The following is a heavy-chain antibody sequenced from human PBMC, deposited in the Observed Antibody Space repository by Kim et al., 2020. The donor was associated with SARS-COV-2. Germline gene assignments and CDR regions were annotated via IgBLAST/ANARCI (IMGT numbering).Heavy chain of an antibody. D-gene: IGHD5-12*01. V-gene: IGHV3-30*18. CDR3: AKNSGNDLGYYFDY. CDR2: ISYDGSNK. Sequence: GGSLRLSCAASGFTFSSYGMHWVRQAPGKGLEWVAVISYDGSNKYYADSVKGRFTISRDNSKNTLYLQMNSLRAEDTAVYYCAKNSGNDLGYYFDYWGQGTLVTVSS. J-gene: IGHJ4*02. CDR1: GFTFSSYG.